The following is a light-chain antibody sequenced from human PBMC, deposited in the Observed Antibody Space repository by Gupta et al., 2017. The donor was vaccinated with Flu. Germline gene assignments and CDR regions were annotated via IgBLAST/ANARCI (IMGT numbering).Light chain of an antibody. J-gene: IGKJ2*01. Sequence: DIVMTQSPDSLAVSLGERATINCKSDQSVCVSSNNKNFLAWYQQKPGQPPKLLIYWASTRESGVPDRFSGSGSGTDFTLTISSLQAEDVAFYYCQQDDSSPKAFGQGTKLEIK. CDR2: WAS. V-gene: IGKV4-1*01. CDR1: QSVCVSSNNKNF. CDR3: QQDDSSPKA.